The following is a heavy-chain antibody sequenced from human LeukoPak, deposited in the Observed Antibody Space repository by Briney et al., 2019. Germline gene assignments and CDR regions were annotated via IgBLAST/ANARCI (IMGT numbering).Heavy chain of an antibody. V-gene: IGHV3-30*02. CDR3: ARDSGFGYSIDY. J-gene: IGHJ4*02. CDR2: IRYDGSNK. Sequence: GGSLRLSCAASGFTFSNYGMHWVRQAPGKGLEWVAFIRYDGSNKYYADSVKGRFTISRDNDKNSLYLQMNSLRAEDTAVYYCARDSGFGYSIDYWGQGTLVTVSS. D-gene: IGHD5-18*01. CDR1: GFTFSNYG.